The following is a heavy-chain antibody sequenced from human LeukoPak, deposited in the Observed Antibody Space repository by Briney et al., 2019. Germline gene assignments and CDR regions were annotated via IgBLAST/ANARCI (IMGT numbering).Heavy chain of an antibody. Sequence: ASVKVSCKASGYIFTGYYLFWVRQAPGRGLEWMGWINPNGGATRYAQKFQGRVTLTRDTSIRTTYMELSSLTSDDTAVYYCARDERYSDADHHYPDLGYWGQGTLVTVSS. CDR1: GYIFTGYY. D-gene: IGHD3-16*01. CDR3: ARDERYSDADHHYPDLGY. J-gene: IGHJ4*02. CDR2: INPNGGAT. V-gene: IGHV1-2*02.